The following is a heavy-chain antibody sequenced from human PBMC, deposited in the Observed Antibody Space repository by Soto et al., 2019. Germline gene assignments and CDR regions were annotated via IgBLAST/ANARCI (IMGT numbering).Heavy chain of an antibody. V-gene: IGHV1-69*13. J-gene: IGHJ6*02. CDR3: ARGLVPAASPRYYYYYYGMDV. Sequence: ASVKVSCKASGGTFSSYAISWVRQAPGQGLEWVGGIIPIFGTANYAQKFQGRVTITADESTSTAYMELSSLRSEDTAVYYCARGLVPAASPRYYYYYYGMDVWGQGTTVTVSS. CDR1: GGTFSSYA. CDR2: IIPIFGTA. D-gene: IGHD2-2*01.